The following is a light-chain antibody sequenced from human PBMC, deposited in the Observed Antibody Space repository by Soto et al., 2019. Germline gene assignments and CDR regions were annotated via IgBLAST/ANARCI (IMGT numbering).Light chain of an antibody. J-gene: IGLJ1*01. CDR3: SSYTSSSTL. CDR1: SSDVGAYKF. V-gene: IGLV2-14*01. Sequence: QSALTQPASVSGSPGQSITIFCSGTSSDVGAYKFVSWYRHHPGKAPQVMIYEVSNRPSGVSNRFSGSKSGNTASLTISGLQPEDEGDYYCSSYTSSSTLFGTGTKVNVL. CDR2: EVS.